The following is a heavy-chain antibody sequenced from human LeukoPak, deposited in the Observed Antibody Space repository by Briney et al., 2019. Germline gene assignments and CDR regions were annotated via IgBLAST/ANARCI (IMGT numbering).Heavy chain of an antibody. CDR3: ASLDTMVRGVIEDY. CDR2: FDPEDGET. D-gene: IGHD3-10*01. CDR1: GYTLTELS. J-gene: IGHJ4*02. Sequence: ASAKVSCKVSGYTLTELSMHWVRQAPGKGHEWMGGFDPEDGETIYAQKFQGRVTMTADTSTDKAYMELSSLRSEDTAVYYCASLDTMVRGVIEDYWGQGTLVTVSS. V-gene: IGHV1-24*01.